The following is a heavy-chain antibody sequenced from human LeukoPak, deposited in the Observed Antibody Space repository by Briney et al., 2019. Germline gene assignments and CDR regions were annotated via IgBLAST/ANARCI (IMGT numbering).Heavy chain of an antibody. J-gene: IGHJ4*02. CDR2: ISGSGGST. Sequence: GGSLRLSCEASGFTFSAYAMTWVRQAPGKGLEWVSAISGSGGSTYYADSVKGRFTISRDNSKNTLYLQMNSLRAEDTAVYYCAKLWVMITFGGVIDIEAPGSSGDYWGQGTLVTVSS. CDR3: AKLWVMITFGGVIDIEAPGSSGDY. D-gene: IGHD3-16*02. CDR1: GFTFSAYA. V-gene: IGHV3-23*01.